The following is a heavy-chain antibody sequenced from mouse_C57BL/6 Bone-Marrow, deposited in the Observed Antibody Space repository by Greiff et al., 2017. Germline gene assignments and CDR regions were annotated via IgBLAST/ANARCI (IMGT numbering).Heavy chain of an antibody. CDR3: ADSDGWGFAY. D-gene: IGHD2-3*01. Sequence: VQLQQSGAELVRPGSSVKLSCKASGYTFTSYWMDWVKQRPGQGLEWIGNIYPSDSETHYNQKFKDKATLTVDKYSSTAYMQLSSLTSEDSAGYYCADSDGWGFAYWGQGTLVTVSA. CDR1: GYTFTSYW. J-gene: IGHJ3*01. CDR2: IYPSDSET. V-gene: IGHV1-61*01.